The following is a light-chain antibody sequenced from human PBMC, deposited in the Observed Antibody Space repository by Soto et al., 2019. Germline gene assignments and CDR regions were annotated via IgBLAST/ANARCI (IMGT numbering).Light chain of an antibody. CDR2: GAM. CDR3: QQSSSAPPYT. CDR1: QPISTY. V-gene: IGKV1-39*01. Sequence: DIQMTQSPSSLSASVGDRVTITCRASQPISTYLNWYQLTPGKAPRLLIYGAMTLQRGVPSRFSGSGSGTGFTLTISSLQPEDSASYYCQQSSSAPPYTFGQGTKLEIK. J-gene: IGKJ2*01.